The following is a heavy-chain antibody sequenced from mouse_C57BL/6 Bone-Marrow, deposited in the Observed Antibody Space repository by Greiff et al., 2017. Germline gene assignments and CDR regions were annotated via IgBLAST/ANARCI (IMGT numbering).Heavy chain of an antibody. V-gene: IGHV14-4*01. CDR1: GFNIKDDY. D-gene: IGHD1-1*01. J-gene: IGHJ2*01. CDR3: TSYYGSYFDY. CDR2: IDPENGDT. Sequence: EVQVVESGAELVRPGASVKLSCTASGFNIKDDYMHWVKQRPEQGLEWIGWIDPENGDTEYASKFQGKATITADTSSNTAYLQLSSLTSEDTAVYYCTSYYGSYFDYWGQGTTLTVSS.